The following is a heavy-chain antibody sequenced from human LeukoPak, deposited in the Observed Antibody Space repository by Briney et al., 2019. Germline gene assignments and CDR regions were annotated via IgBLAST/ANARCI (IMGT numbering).Heavy chain of an antibody. Sequence: GGSLRLSCAASGFTFRSYAMSWVRQAPGKGLEWVSAISGSGGSTYDADSVKGRFTIFRDNSKNTLYLQMNSLRAEDTALYYCAKPSSGYTSFHIWGQGTMVTVSS. J-gene: IGHJ3*02. CDR2: ISGSGGST. CDR1: GFTFRSYA. CDR3: AKPSSGYTSFHI. D-gene: IGHD3-22*01. V-gene: IGHV3-23*01.